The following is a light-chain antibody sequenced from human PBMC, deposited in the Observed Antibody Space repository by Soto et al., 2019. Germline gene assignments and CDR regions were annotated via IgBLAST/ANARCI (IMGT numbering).Light chain of an antibody. CDR1: RSNIELNH. J-gene: IGLJ2*01. V-gene: IGLV1-47*01. Sequence: QSVLTQPPSASATPGQRVTISCSGSRSNIELNHVYWYQQFPGTAPKLVIFRTNQRPSGVPDRFSGSKSGTSASLAISGLRSEDEADYYCASWDDSLNGWFFGGGTKLTVL. CDR2: RTN. CDR3: ASWDDSLNGWF.